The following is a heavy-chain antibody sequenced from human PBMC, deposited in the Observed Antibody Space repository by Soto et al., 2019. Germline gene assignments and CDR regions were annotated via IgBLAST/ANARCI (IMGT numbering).Heavy chain of an antibody. CDR1: GLTFSSYT. CDR3: ARGSHSTTWYGGQFDY. V-gene: IGHV3-21*01. D-gene: IGHD6-13*01. J-gene: IGHJ4*02. Sequence: GGSLRLSCTASGLTFSSYTMNWVRQAPGKGLEWVSSVSSSSTYIYYADSVKGRFTISRDNAKNSLYLQMNSLRAEDTAIYYCARGSHSTTWYGGQFDYWGQGTLVTVSS. CDR2: VSSSSTYI.